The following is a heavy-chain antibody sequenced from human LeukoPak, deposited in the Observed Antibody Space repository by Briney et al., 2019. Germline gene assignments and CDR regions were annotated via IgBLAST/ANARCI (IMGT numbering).Heavy chain of an antibody. V-gene: IGHV4-38-2*01. D-gene: IGHD3-10*01. CDR3: ARLGSGSYLFDY. CDR2: IYHSGST. J-gene: IGHJ4*02. CDR1: GYSISSGYY. Sequence: PSETLSLTCAVSGYSISSGYYWGWIRQPPGKGLEWIGSIYHSGSTYYNPSLKSRVTISVDTSKNQFSLQLSSVTAADTAVYYCARLGSGSYLFDYWGQGTLVTVSS.